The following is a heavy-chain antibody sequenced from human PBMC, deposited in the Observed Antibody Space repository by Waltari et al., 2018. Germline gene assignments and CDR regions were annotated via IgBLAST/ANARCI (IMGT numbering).Heavy chain of an antibody. V-gene: IGHV3-74*02. CDR1: GFTLSNYW. D-gene: IGHD1-1*01. Sequence: EVQLLESGGGLVQPGGSLRLSCAASGFTLSNYWIHWVRQAPGKGLVWVSCINGDGSRMTYADSVKGRFTLSRDNAKSTVYLQMSSLRAEDTALYYCVRVDNNGLEPFDYWGQGTLVTVSS. J-gene: IGHJ4*02. CDR2: INGDGSRM. CDR3: VRVDNNGLEPFDY.